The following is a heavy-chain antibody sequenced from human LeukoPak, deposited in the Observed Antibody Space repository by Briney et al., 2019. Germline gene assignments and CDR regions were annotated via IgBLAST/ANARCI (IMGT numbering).Heavy chain of an antibody. V-gene: IGHV3-11*01. CDR1: GFTFSDYY. CDR2: ISSSGSTI. Sequence: GGSLRPSCAASGFTFSDYYMSWIRQAPGKGVEWVSYISSSGSTIYYADSVKGRFTISRDNAKNSLYLQMNSLRAEDTAVYYCARDLDYYGMDVWGQGPTVTVSS. J-gene: IGHJ6*02. CDR3: ARDLDYYGMDV.